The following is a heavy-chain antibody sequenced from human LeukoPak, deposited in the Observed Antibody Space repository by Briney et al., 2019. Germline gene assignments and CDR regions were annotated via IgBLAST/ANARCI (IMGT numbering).Heavy chain of an antibody. Sequence: ASLNVSCKASGYTFTSYYMHWVRQAPGQGLEWMGIINPSGGSTSYAQKFQGRVTMTRDTSTSTVYMELSSLRSEDTAVYYCARDQPAAAISDYWGQGTLVTVSS. CDR2: INPSGGST. J-gene: IGHJ4*02. V-gene: IGHV1-46*01. CDR1: GYTFTSYY. D-gene: IGHD2-2*01. CDR3: ARDQPAAAISDY.